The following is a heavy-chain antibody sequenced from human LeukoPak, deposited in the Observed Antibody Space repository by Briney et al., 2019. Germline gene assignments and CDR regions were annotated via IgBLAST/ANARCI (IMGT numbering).Heavy chain of an antibody. CDR2: INSDGSST. V-gene: IGHV3-74*01. Sequence: GGSLRLSCAASGFTFSSYWMHWVRQAPGKGLVWVSRINSDGSSTSYADSVKGRFTISRDNSKNTLYLQMNSLRAEDTAVYYCARDHRGYCSSTSCPEGYWGQGTLVTVSS. CDR1: GFTFSSYW. CDR3: ARDHRGYCSSTSCPEGY. D-gene: IGHD2-2*01. J-gene: IGHJ4*02.